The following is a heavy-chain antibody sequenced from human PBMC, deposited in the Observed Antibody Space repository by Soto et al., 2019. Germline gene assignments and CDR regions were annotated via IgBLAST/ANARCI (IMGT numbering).Heavy chain of an antibody. J-gene: IGHJ6*02. D-gene: IGHD6-13*01. CDR2: IWYDGSNK. CDR1: GFTFSSYG. CDR3: ARGQQLAHYYYYYGMDV. V-gene: IGHV3-33*01. Sequence: QVQLVESGGGVVQPGRSLRLSCAASGFTFSSYGVHWVRQAPGKGLEWVAVIWYDGSNKYYADSVKGRFTISRDNSKNTLYLQMNSLRAEDTAVYYCARGQQLAHYYYYYGMDVWGQGTTVTVSS.